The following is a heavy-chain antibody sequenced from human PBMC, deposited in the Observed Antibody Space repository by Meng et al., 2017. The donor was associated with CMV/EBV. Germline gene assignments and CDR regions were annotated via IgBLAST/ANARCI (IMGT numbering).Heavy chain of an antibody. Sequence: SQTLSLTCAISGDCVSSNSAAWNWIRQSPSRGLEWLGRTYYRSKWYNDYAVSVKSRITINPDTSKNQFSLQLNSVTPEDTAVYYCAREEAAAGRTNYYYYGMDVWGQGTTVTVSS. J-gene: IGHJ6*02. V-gene: IGHV6-1*01. CDR1: GDCVSSNSAA. CDR2: TYYRSKWYN. D-gene: IGHD6-13*01. CDR3: AREEAAAGRTNYYYYGMDV.